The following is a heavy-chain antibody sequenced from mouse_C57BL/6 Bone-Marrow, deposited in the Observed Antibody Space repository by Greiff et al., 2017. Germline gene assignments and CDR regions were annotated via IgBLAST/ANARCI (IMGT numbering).Heavy chain of an antibody. J-gene: IGHJ1*03. V-gene: IGHV2-5*01. D-gene: IGHD1-1*01. CDR2: IWRGGST. CDR3: AIPYYGSSPWYFDV. Sequence: VQLQESGPGLVQPSQCLSITCTVSGFSFTSYGVHWVRQSPGKGLEWLGVIWRGGSTDYNAAFMYRLGITKDNSKSHVFFKMDSLQADDTAIYYCAIPYYGSSPWYFDVWGTGTTVTVSS. CDR1: GFSFTSYG.